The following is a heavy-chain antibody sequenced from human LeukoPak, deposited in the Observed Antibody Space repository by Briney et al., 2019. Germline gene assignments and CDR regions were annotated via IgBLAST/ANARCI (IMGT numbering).Heavy chain of an antibody. D-gene: IGHD1-26*01. J-gene: IGHJ4*02. CDR3: TRESGAFSPFGF. CDR2: VHLSGAT. Sequence: SGTLSLTCDVSGGSIMTTNWWSWVRQPPNKGLEWIGEVHLSGATNYNPSLESRVTMSIDTSKNHLSLELTSVTAADTAMYYCTRESGAFSPFGFWGQGTLVTVSS. V-gene: IGHV4-4*02. CDR1: GGSIMTTNW.